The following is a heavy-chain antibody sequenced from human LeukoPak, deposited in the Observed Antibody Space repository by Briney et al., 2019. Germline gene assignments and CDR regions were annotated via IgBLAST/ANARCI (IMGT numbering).Heavy chain of an antibody. D-gene: IGHD1-26*01. CDR2: IYHSGST. Sequence: PSETLSLTCAVSGYSISSGYYWGWIRQPPGKGLEWIGSIYHSGSTYYNPSLKSRVTMSVDTSKNQLSLKLSSVTAADTAVYYCARGVGAQDFDYWGQGTLVTVSS. V-gene: IGHV4-38-2*01. J-gene: IGHJ4*02. CDR1: GYSISSGYY. CDR3: ARGVGAQDFDY.